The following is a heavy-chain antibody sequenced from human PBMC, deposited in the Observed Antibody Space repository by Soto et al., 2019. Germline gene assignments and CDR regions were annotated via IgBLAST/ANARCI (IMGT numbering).Heavy chain of an antibody. D-gene: IGHD1-26*01. CDR2: ISGSGTIT. V-gene: IGHV3-23*01. CDR1: GFTFSSYA. Sequence: GGSLRLSCAASGFTFSSYAMSWVRQAPGKGLERVSGISGSGTITYYADSVKGRFTISRDNSKNTLYMQMNSLRAEDTAVYYCAKVGPSGGIYYDNWGQGTQVTVSS. CDR3: AKVGPSGGIYYDN. J-gene: IGHJ4*02.